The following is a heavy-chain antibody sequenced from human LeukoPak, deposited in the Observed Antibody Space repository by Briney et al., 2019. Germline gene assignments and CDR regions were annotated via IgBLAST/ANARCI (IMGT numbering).Heavy chain of an antibody. CDR1: GFTFNSYA. CDR3: AREPDSSSSDYFDY. D-gene: IGHD6-6*01. V-gene: IGHV3-23*01. Sequence: GGSLRLSCAASGFTFNSYAMSWVRQAPGKGLEWVSAVSGSGHSTYYADSVKGRFTISRDNSKNTLYLQMNSLRAEDTAVYYCAREPDSSSSDYFDYWGQGTLVTVSS. CDR2: VSGSGHST. J-gene: IGHJ4*02.